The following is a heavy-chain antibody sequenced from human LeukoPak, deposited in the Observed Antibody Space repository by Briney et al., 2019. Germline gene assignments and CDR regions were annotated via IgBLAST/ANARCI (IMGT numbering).Heavy chain of an antibody. CDR2: IYSGGST. CDR3: ARERFGETHYYGMDV. CDR1: GFTVSSNY. J-gene: IGHJ6*02. Sequence: GGSLRLSCAASGFTVSSNYMSWVRQAPGKGLEWVSVIYSGGSTYYADSVKGRFTISRHNSKNTLYLQMNSLRAEDTAVYYCARERFGETHYYGMDVWGQGTTVTVSS. D-gene: IGHD3-10*01. V-gene: IGHV3-53*04.